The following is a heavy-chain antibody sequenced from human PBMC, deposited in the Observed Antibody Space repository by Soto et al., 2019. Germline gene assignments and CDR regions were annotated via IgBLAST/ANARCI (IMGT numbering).Heavy chain of an antibody. CDR1: GYTFTGYY. J-gene: IGHJ6*02. CDR3: ARGRGRYYGSGSATSYYGMDV. CDR2: INPNSGGT. V-gene: IGHV1-2*04. D-gene: IGHD3-10*01. Sequence: ASVKVSCKASGYTFTGYYMHCVRQAPGQGLEWMGWINPNSGGTNYAQKFQGWVTMTRDTSISTAYMELSRLRSDDTTVYYCARGRGRYYGSGSATSYYGMDVWGQGTTVTVSS.